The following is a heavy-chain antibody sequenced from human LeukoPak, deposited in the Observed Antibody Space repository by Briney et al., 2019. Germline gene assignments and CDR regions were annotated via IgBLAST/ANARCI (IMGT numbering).Heavy chain of an antibody. CDR1: GFTFSSYA. D-gene: IGHD1-26*01. Sequence: GGSLRLSCAASGFTFSSYAMSWVRQAPGRGLEWVSGISGGGSTYNAESVKARFTISRDNSKNTLYLQMNTLRAEDTAVYYCAKDTAVGANGIFDYWGQGTLVTVSS. CDR3: AKDTAVGANGIFDY. J-gene: IGHJ4*02. CDR2: ISGGGST. V-gene: IGHV3-23*01.